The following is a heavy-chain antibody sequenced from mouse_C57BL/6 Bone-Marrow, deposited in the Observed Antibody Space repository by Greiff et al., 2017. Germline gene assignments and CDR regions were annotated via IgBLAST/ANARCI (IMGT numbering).Heavy chain of an antibody. Sequence: QVQLQQPGAELVMPGASVKLSCKASGYTFTSYWMHWVKQRPGQGLEWIGEIDPSDSYTNYNQKFKGKSTLTVDKSSSTAYMQLSSLTSEDSAVYYCARDYGSSDKDYWGQGTTLTVSS. J-gene: IGHJ2*01. CDR1: GYTFTSYW. V-gene: IGHV1-69*01. CDR2: IDPSDSYT. CDR3: ARDYGSSDKDY. D-gene: IGHD1-1*01.